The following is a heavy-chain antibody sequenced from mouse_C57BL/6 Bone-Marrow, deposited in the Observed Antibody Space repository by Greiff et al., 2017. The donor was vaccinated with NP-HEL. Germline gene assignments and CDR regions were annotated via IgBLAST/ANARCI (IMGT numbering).Heavy chain of an antibody. CDR3: ARCSCWYFDV. J-gene: IGHJ1*03. CDR1: GYAFSSSW. V-gene: IGHV1-82*01. Sequence: VQLQQSGPELVKPGASVKISCKASGYAFSSSWMNWVKQRPGKGLEWIGRIYPGDGDTNYNGKFKGKATLTADKSSSTAYMQLSSLTSEDSAVYFCARCSCWYFDVWGTGTTVTVSS. CDR2: IYPGDGDT. D-gene: IGHD1-1*01.